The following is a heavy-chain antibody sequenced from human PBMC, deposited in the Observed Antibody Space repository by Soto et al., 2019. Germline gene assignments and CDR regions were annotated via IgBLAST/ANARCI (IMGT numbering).Heavy chain of an antibody. CDR2: IKSKTDGGTT. V-gene: IGHV3-15*01. Sequence: PGGSLRLSCAASGVTFSNAWMSWVRQAPGKGLEWAGRIKSKTDGGTTDYAAPVKGRFTISRDDSKNTLYLQMNSLKTEDTAVYYCTTRGPRLFHYYMDVWGKGTTVTVSS. D-gene: IGHD3-10*01. CDR3: TTRGPRLFHYYMDV. J-gene: IGHJ6*03. CDR1: GVTFSNAW.